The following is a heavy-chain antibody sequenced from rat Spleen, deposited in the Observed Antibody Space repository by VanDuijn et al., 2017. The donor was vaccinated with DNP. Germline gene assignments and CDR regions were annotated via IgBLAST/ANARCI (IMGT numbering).Heavy chain of an antibody. CDR2: FTASGDST. CDR1: AFTFNNYW. Sequence: EVQLVESGGDLVQPGRYLKVSCVVSAFTFNNYWMTWVRHVPGKGLEWVESFTASGDSTSSPDSVKGRFTISRDNVKNTLYLQMNSLRSEDTATYYCARGGRSYFDYWGQGVMVTVSS. D-gene: IGHD1-11*01. J-gene: IGHJ2*01. CDR3: ARGGRSYFDY. V-gene: IGHV5-31*01.